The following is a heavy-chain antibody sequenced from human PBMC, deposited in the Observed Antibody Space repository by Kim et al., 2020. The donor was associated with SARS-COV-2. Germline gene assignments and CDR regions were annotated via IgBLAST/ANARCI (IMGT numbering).Heavy chain of an antibody. CDR3: AKRDAYNPYYFDY. V-gene: IGHV3-30*18. D-gene: IGHD1-1*01. J-gene: IGHJ4*02. CDR2: ISYDGSKK. Sequence: GGSLRLSCAASGFTFSSYGMHWVRQAPGKGLEWVALISYDGSKKYYADSVKGRFTISRDNSKNTLYLQMNSLRAEDTAVYYCAKRDAYNPYYFDYWGQGT. CDR1: GFTFSSYG.